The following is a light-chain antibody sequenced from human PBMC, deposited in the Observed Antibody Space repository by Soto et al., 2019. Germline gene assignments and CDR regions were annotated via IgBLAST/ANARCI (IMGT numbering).Light chain of an antibody. V-gene: IGKV1-5*03. CDR1: QSINQW. CDR3: QKYNHCSAWS. CDR2: EVS. Sequence: DIQMTQSPSTLSASVGDTVTITSQTSQSINQWLASYQQTPGKSPRLLIYEVSILQNGVPSRFSCTESGTESTLTISRLPPDDFATYCYQKYNHCSAWSFGQGTKV. J-gene: IGKJ1*01.